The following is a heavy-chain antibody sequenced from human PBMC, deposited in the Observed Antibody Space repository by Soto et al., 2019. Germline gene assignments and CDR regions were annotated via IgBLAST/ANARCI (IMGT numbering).Heavy chain of an antibody. CDR1: GFTFSSYW. J-gene: IGHJ4*02. CDR3: ARGGYNWNGLGSGSDY. CDR2: IKQDGSEK. V-gene: IGHV3-7*01. D-gene: IGHD1-1*01. Sequence: GGSLRLSCAASGFTFSSYWMSWVRQAPGKGLEWVANIKQDGSEKYYVDSVKGRFTISRDNAKNSLYLQMNSLRAEDTAVYYCARGGYNWNGLGSGSDYWGQGTLVTVSS.